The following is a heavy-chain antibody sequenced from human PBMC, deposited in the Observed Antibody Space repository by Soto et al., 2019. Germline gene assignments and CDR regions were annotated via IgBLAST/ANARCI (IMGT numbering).Heavy chain of an antibody. CDR2: ISANSGDT. Sequence: QVQLVQSGAEVKKPGASVKVSCKASGYSFTSHGISWVRQAPGQGLEWMGWISANSGDTNYAQKLQGRVTVTTDTSTSNAYLDLRRLRSEDTAVYYCARIVRGSNIDYYHYIDVWGKGTTVTVSS. J-gene: IGHJ6*03. V-gene: IGHV1-18*01. CDR1: GYSFTSHG. CDR3: ARIVRGSNIDYYHYIDV. D-gene: IGHD3-10*01.